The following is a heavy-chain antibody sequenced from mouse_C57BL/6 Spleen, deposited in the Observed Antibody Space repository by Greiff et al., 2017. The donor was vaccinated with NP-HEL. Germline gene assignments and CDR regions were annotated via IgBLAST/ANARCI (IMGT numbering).Heavy chain of an antibody. CDR2: IHPNSGST. V-gene: IGHV1-64*01. Sequence: QVQLQQPGAELVKPGASVKLSCKASGYTFTSYWMHWVKQRPGQGLEWIGMIHPNSGSTNYNEKFKSKATLTVDKSSSTAYMQLSSLTSEYSAVYYCARGEVYYDYPWFAYWGQGTLVTVSA. CDR1: GYTFTSYW. D-gene: IGHD2-4*01. CDR3: ARGEVYYDYPWFAY. J-gene: IGHJ3*01.